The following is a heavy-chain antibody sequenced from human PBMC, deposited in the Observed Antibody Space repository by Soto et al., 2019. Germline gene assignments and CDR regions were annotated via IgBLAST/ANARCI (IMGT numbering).Heavy chain of an antibody. J-gene: IGHJ4*02. CDR3: ASGDDYYDSSGYYHAY. Sequence: QVQLVQSGAEVKKPGSSVKVSCKASGGTFSSYAISWVRQAPGQGLEWMGGIIPIFGTANYAQTFQGGVTITADESTSTAYMELSSLRSEDTAVYYCASGDDYYDSSGYYHAYWGQGTLVTVSS. D-gene: IGHD3-22*01. CDR2: IIPIFGTA. V-gene: IGHV1-69*01. CDR1: GGTFSSYA.